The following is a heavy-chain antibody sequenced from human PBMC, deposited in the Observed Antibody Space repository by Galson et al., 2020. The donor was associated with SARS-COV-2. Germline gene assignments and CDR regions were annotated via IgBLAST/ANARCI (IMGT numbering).Heavy chain of an antibody. V-gene: IGHV3-43D*03. J-gene: IGHJ4*02. CDR3: ARDMNHRWDYNYDTAGSIPDY. Sequence: GGSLRLSCAASGFIFDDYGMHWVRQAPGKGLEWVSLISWDAGNTYYADSVQGRFTVSRDNNRNSLYLQMDSLRVEDTAFYYCARDMNHRWDYNYDTAGSIPDYWGQGTLVTVSS. D-gene: IGHD3-16*01. CDR2: ISWDAGNT. CDR1: GFIFDDYG.